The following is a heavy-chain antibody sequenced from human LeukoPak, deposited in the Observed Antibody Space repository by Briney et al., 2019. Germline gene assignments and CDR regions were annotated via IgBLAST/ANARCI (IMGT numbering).Heavy chain of an antibody. V-gene: IGHV3-48*03. CDR2: ISSSGSTI. J-gene: IGHJ4*02. CDR1: GFTFSSYE. CDR3: AARRGYSGLR. Sequence: QPGGSLRLSCAASGFTFSSYEMNWVRQAPGKGLEWVSYISSSGSTIYYADSVKGRFTISRDNAKNSLYLQMNSLRAEDTAVYYCAARRGYSGLRWGQGTLVTVSS. D-gene: IGHD5-12*01.